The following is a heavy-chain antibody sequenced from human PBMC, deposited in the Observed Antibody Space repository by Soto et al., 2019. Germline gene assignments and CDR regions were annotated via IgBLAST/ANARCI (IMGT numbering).Heavy chain of an antibody. CDR1: GGSISSSSYY. CDR3: AIGWYSSSDMRYRRAFDI. V-gene: IGHV4-39*02. J-gene: IGHJ3*02. D-gene: IGHD6-6*01. Sequence: SETLSLTCTVSGGSISSSSYYWGWIRQPPGKGLEWIGSIYYSGSTYYNQSLKSRVTISVVTSKYHFSLKLSSVTAADTAVYYFAIGWYSSSDMRYRRAFDIWGQGTMVTVSS. CDR2: IYYSGST.